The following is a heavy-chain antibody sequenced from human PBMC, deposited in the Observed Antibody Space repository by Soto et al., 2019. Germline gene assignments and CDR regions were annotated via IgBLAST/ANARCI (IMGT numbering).Heavy chain of an antibody. CDR3: VRLQIGDWDLDI. CDR1: GYTFNRHG. V-gene: IGHV1-18*01. J-gene: IGHJ3*02. CDR2: ISGYNGDT. Sequence: QVQLVQSGAEVKKPGASVKVSCKASGYTFNRHGLSWVRQAPGQGLEWIGWISGYNGDTDYRQTLQGRVSLTRDTATSTAYMELGSLRSDDTAMYFCVRLQIGDWDLDIWGQGTMVTVSS. D-gene: IGHD1-7*01.